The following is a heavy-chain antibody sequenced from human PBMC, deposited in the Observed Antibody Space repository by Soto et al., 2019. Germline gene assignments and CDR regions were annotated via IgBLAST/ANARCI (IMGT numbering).Heavy chain of an antibody. D-gene: IGHD1-1*01. Sequence: QVQLVESGGGVVQPGRSLRLSCAASGFTFSSYAMHWVRQAPGKGLEWVAVISYDGSNKYYADSVKGRFTISRDNSKNTLYLQMNSLRAEDTAVYYCARHWNAWGQGTLVTVSS. V-gene: IGHV3-30-3*01. CDR1: GFTFSSYA. J-gene: IGHJ5*02. CDR3: ARHWNA. CDR2: ISYDGSNK.